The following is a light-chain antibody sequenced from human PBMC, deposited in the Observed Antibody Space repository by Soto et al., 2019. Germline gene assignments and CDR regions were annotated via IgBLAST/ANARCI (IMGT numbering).Light chain of an antibody. V-gene: IGKV3-15*01. CDR1: KSVSSN. Sequence: ERLMSQAPETVSLAKGEDATLSCRASKSVSSNLAWYQQKPGQAPRLLIYGASTRATGIPARFSGSGSGTEFTLTICSLQSEDFAVYSCQQYHNSLVTFGGGTKVDIK. CDR2: GAS. J-gene: IGKJ4*01. CDR3: QQYHNSLVT.